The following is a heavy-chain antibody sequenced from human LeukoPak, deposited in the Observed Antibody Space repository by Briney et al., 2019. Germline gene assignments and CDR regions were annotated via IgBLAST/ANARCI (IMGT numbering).Heavy chain of an antibody. J-gene: IGHJ4*02. V-gene: IGHV3-48*01. CDR1: GFTFSSYS. CDR3: ARRTVYCSSTSCSN. Sequence: GGSLRLSCAASGFTFSSYSMNWVRQAPGKGLEWVSYISSSSSTIYYADSVKGRFTISGDNAKNSLYLQMNSLRAEDTAVYYCARRTVYCSSTSCSNWGQGTLVTVSS. D-gene: IGHD2-2*01. CDR2: ISSSSSTI.